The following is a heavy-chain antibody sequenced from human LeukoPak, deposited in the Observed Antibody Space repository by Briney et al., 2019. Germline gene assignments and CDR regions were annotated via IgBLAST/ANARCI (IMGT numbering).Heavy chain of an antibody. V-gene: IGHV4-59*01. CDR2: IYYSGNT. Sequence: PSETLSVTCTVSGGSISSYYWSWIRQPPGKGLEWIGYIYYSGNTNYNPSLKSRTAITVNTSKNQYSQMLSLRSAAAAAVYYCGSTNYNPSLKSRVAISVDTSKNQFSLKLSSVTAADTAVYYCARGRSSGHSYYYYYMDVWGKGTTVTVSS. J-gene: IGHJ6*03. D-gene: IGHD3-10*01. CDR3: GSTNYNPSLKSRVAISVDTSKNQFSLKLSSVTAADTAVYYCARGRSSGHSYYYYYMDV. CDR1: GGSISSYY.